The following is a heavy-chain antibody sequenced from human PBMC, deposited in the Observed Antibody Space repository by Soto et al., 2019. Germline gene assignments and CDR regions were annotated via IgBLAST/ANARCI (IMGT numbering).Heavy chain of an antibody. J-gene: IGHJ4*02. Sequence: SETLSLTCAVYGGSFSGYYWTWIRQPPGTGLEWIGEINHSGSTNYNPSLKSRVTISVDTSKNQFSLKLTSVTAAVTAVYYCARDKITGLFDYWGQGTRVTVSS. D-gene: IGHD2-8*02. V-gene: IGHV4-34*01. CDR2: INHSGST. CDR3: ARDKITGLFDY. CDR1: GGSFSGYY.